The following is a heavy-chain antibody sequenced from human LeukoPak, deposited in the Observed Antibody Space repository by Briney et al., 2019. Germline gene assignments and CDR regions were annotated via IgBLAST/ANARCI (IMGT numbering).Heavy chain of an antibody. CDR2: IYYSGST. D-gene: IGHD3-10*01. V-gene: IGHV4-31*03. J-gene: IGHJ4*02. CDR1: GGSINSGGYY. CDR3: ARSITMVRGFDY. Sequence: SQTLYLTCTVSGGSINSGGYYWNWIRQHPGKGLEWIGSIYYSGSTYYNPSLKSRLTISVDTSKNHFSLKLSSVTAADTAIYYCARSITMVRGFDYWGQGTLVTVSS.